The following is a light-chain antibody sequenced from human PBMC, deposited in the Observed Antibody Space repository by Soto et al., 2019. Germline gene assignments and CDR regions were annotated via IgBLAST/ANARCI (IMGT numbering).Light chain of an antibody. Sequence: DIQMTQSPSSLSASVGDRVTITCQASQDISNYLNWYQQKPGKAPKLLIYDASNLETGVPSRFSGSGSGTEFTFTISSLQPEDIATYYCQQYDNHPPYTFGQGTKLEIK. J-gene: IGKJ2*01. CDR3: QQYDNHPPYT. CDR1: QDISNY. CDR2: DAS. V-gene: IGKV1-33*01.